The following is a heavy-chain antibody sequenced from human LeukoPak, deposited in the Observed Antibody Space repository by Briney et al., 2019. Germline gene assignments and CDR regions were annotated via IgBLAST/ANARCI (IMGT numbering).Heavy chain of an antibody. CDR3: ARLSAYYYGSYFYYYMDV. D-gene: IGHD3-10*01. Sequence: GGSLRLSCEGSGFSFSSYWMTWVRQPPGKGPEWVANIRQDESERYSADSVKGRFTISRDNAKKSVYLYMSSLGAEDTALYYCARLSAYYYGSYFYYYMDVWGKGTTVTVSS. J-gene: IGHJ6*03. CDR2: IRQDESER. V-gene: IGHV3-7*01. CDR1: GFSFSSYW.